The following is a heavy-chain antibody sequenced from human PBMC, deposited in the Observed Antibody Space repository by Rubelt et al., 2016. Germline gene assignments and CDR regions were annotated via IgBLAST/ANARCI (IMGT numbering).Heavy chain of an antibody. Sequence: QVQLVQSENEVKTPGASVTVSCKASGYRYDTFGFTWLRQAPGQGPEWMGWISFHNANSLHAQKFLGRLTLTKDTTTSTALMKLRDLRPDDTATYYFAALDTAIWAFWGQGTRVIVSS. D-gene: IGHD4-17*01. J-gene: IGHJ4*02. CDR1: GYRYDTFG. CDR3: AALDTAIWAF. CDR2: ISFHNANS. V-gene: IGHV1-18*01.